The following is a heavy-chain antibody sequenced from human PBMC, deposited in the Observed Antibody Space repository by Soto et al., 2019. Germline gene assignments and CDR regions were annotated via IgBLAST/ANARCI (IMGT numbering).Heavy chain of an antibody. D-gene: IGHD6-6*01. J-gene: IGHJ6*02. CDR2: ISGSGGST. CDR3: EKRGYSSSSGYYYGMDV. Sequence: GGSLRLSCAASGFTFSSYAMSWVRQAPGKGLEWVSAISGSGGSTYYADSVKGRFTISRDNSKNTLYLQMNSLRAEDTDVYYCEKRGYSSSSGYYYGMDVWGQGTTVTVSS. V-gene: IGHV3-23*01. CDR1: GFTFSSYA.